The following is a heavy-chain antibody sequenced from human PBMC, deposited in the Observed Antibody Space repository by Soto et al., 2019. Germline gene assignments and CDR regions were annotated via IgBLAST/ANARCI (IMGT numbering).Heavy chain of an antibody. Sequence: QVQLQESGPGLVKPSQTLSLTCTVSGGSISSGGYYWSWIRQHPGKGPEWIGYIYYSGSTYYDPSIKSRVTISVDMSENQFSLKLSSVTAADMAVYYCARAVFGTVTSYPDYWGQGTQVTVSS. CDR2: IYYSGST. D-gene: IGHD4-17*01. V-gene: IGHV4-31*03. CDR1: GGSISSGGYY. J-gene: IGHJ4*02. CDR3: ARAVFGTVTSYPDY.